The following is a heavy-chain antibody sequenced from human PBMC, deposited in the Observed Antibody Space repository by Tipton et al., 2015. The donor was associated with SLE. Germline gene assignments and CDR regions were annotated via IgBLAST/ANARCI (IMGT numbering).Heavy chain of an antibody. V-gene: IGHV3-49*04. Sequence: SLRLSCIASGLNFGDYALSWVRHAPGKGLEWVGFIRSKSNGGTAEYAASVKDRFTISRDDSKSVAYLQMDSLRSEDTGVYYCISEESWGQGTQVTVSA. CDR3: ISEES. J-gene: IGHJ4*02. CDR1: GLNFGDYA. CDR2: IRSKSNGGTA.